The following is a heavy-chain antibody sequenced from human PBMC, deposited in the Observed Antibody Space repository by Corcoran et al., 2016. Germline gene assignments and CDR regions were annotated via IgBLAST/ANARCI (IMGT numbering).Heavy chain of an antibody. CDR1: GFTFSSYG. CDR2: IWYDGSNK. Sequence: QVQLVESGGGVVQPGWSLRLSCAASGFTFSSYGMHWVRQAPGKGREWVAVIWYDGSNKYYADSMKGRFTISRDNSKNTLYLQMNSLRAEDTAVYYCARGYYDFWSGYLERYAFDIWGQGTMVTVSS. J-gene: IGHJ3*02. V-gene: IGHV3-33*01. D-gene: IGHD3-3*01. CDR3: ARGYYDFWSGYLERYAFDI.